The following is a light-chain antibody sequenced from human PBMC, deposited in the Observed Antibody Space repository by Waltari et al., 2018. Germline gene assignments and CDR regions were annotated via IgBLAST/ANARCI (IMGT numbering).Light chain of an antibody. Sequence: IVLTQSPGTLSLSPGERATLSCRASESVSSSHLAWYQQKPGQAPRLLVYAESSRATGIPDRFSGSGSGTDFTLTISRLEPEDFAVYYCQQFGSSPFTFGGGTKVEIK. CDR1: ESVSSSH. V-gene: IGKV3-20*01. CDR2: AES. CDR3: QQFGSSPFT. J-gene: IGKJ4*01.